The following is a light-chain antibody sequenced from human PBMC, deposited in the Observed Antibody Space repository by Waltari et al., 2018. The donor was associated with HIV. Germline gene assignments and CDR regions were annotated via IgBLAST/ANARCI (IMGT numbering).Light chain of an antibody. CDR3: QVWDSSSVM. J-gene: IGLJ3*02. CDR1: NIGRKR. V-gene: IGLV3-21*02. Sequence: SYVLTPPPSVSVAPRQTARITREVTNIGRKRVHWHPQKPGQAPVLVVYDDSDRPSGIPERFSGSNSGNTATLTISRVEAGDEADYYCQVWDSSSVMFGGGTKLTVL. CDR2: DDS.